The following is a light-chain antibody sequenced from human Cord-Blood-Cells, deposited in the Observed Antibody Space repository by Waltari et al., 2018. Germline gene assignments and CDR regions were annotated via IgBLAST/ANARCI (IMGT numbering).Light chain of an antibody. V-gene: IGKV1-5*01. J-gene: IGKJ1*01. Sequence: DIQMTQSPSTLSASVGDRVTITCRASQSISSWLAWYQQKPGKAPKLLIYDAFSLESGVPSRFSGSGSGTEFTITISSLQPDDFATYYCQQYNSYSPWTFGQGTKVEIK. CDR3: QQYNSYSPWT. CDR2: DAF. CDR1: QSISSW.